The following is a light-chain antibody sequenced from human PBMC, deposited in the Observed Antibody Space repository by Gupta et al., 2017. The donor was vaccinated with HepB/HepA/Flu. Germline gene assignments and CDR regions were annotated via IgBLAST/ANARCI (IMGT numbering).Light chain of an antibody. CDR2: QDS. Sequence: SYELTQPPSVSVSPGQTASITCSGDKLGDKYACWYQQKPGQSHLLIIDQDSKRPSGIPERFSGSNSGNTATLTLSGTQAMDEADYYCQAWDSSSVVFGGGTKLTVL. V-gene: IGLV3-1*01. CDR3: QAWDSSSVV. J-gene: IGLJ2*01. CDR1: KLGDKY.